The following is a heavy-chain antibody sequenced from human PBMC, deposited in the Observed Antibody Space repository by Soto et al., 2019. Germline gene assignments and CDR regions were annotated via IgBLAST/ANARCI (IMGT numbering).Heavy chain of an antibody. V-gene: IGHV3-33*01. D-gene: IGHD3-10*01. CDR1: GFTFSSYG. CDR2: IWYDGSNK. CDR3: ARDKVRGVIMAFDI. J-gene: IGHJ3*02. Sequence: GGSLRLSCAASGFTFSSYGMHWVRQAPGKGLEWVAVIWYDGSNKYYADSVKGRFTISRDNSKNTLYLQMNSLRAEDTAVYYCARDKVRGVIMAFDIWGQGTMVTVSS.